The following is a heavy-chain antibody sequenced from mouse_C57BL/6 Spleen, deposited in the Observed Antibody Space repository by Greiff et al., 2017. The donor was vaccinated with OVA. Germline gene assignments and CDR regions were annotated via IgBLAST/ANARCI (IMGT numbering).Heavy chain of an antibody. V-gene: IGHV8-12*01. CDR1: GFSLSTSGMG. J-gene: IGHJ3*01. Sequence: QVTLKESGPGILQSSQTLSLTCSFSGFSLSTSGMGVSWIRQPSGKGLEWLAHIYWDDDKRYNPSLKSRLTISKDTSRNQVFLKITSVDTADTATYYCARRAGLMGFAYWGQGTLVTVSA. CDR3: ARRAGLMGFAY. D-gene: IGHD2-4*01. CDR2: IYWDDDK.